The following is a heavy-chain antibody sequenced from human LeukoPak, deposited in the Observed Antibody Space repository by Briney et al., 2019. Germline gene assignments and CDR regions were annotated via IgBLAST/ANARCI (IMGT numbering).Heavy chain of an antibody. CDR2: IWYDGSNK. CDR1: GFTFSSYG. Sequence: GGSLRLACAASGFTFSSYGMHWVRQAPGKGLEWVALIWYDGSNKYCTDSVKGRLTISRDNSKNTLYLQMNSLRAEDTAIYYCAREGPRGNSQFDYWGQGTLVSVSS. D-gene: IGHD2/OR15-2a*01. J-gene: IGHJ4*02. CDR3: AREGPRGNSQFDY. V-gene: IGHV3-33*01.